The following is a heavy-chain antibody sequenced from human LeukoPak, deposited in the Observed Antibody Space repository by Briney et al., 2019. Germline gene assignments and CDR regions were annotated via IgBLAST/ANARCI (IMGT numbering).Heavy chain of an antibody. D-gene: IGHD6-19*01. Sequence: GGSLRLSCAASGFTFSSYAMSWVRQAPGKGLEWVSGINWNGGSTGYADSVKGRFTISRDNAKNSLYLQMNSLRAEDTALYYCARDGLAVAGTAEYFQHWGQGTLVTVSS. CDR2: INWNGGST. CDR3: ARDGLAVAGTAEYFQH. V-gene: IGHV3-20*04. J-gene: IGHJ1*01. CDR1: GFTFSSYA.